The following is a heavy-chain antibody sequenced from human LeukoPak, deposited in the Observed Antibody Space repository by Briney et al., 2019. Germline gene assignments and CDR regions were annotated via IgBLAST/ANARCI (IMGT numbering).Heavy chain of an antibody. V-gene: IGHV3-23*01. CDR3: TTDLLSVLLWFGELLVGVDY. Sequence: GGSLRLSCAASGFTFSSYAMSWVRQAPGKGLQWVSLISGSGASTYYADSVKGRFTISRDNSKNTLYLQLNSLKTEDTAVYYCTTDLLSVLLWFGELLVGVDYWGQGTLVTVSS. J-gene: IGHJ4*02. D-gene: IGHD3-10*01. CDR2: ISGSGAST. CDR1: GFTFSSYA.